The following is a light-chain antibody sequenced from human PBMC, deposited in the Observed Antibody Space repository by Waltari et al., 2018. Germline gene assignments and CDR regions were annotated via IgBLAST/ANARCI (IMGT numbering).Light chain of an antibody. CDR1: SGHSDYA. CDR3: HAWRSGILV. V-gene: IGLV4-69*01. CDR2: LNSDGSH. J-gene: IGLJ2*01. Sequence: QLVLTQSPSASASLGASVKLTCTLSSGHSDYAIAWHQQQPGKGPRYWMKLNSDGSHNKGDGNPDPFSGSSSGAERYLPIASLQSEDAADYYCHAWRSGILVFAGGTKLTVL.